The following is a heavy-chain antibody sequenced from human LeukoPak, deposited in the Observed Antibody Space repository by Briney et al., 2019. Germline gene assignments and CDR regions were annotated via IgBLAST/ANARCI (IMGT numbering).Heavy chain of an antibody. Sequence: PGGSLRLSCAASGFTFDDYAMHWVRQAPGKGLEWVSGINWNSGSIVYADSVKGRFTISRDNAKNSLYLQMNSLRAEDTALYYCAKDFGYSSPLYYFDYWGQGTLVTVSS. CDR2: INWNSGSI. CDR3: AKDFGYSSPLYYFDY. V-gene: IGHV3-9*01. D-gene: IGHD6-19*01. J-gene: IGHJ4*02. CDR1: GFTFDDYA.